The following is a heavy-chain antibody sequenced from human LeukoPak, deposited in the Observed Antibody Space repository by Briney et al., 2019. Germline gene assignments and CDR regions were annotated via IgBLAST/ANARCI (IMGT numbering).Heavy chain of an antibody. D-gene: IGHD3-10*01. CDR2: TSYDGSNK. V-gene: IGHV3-30*18. CDR1: GFIFSDYD. Sequence: GGSLRLSCAASGFIFSDYDMHWVRQAPGKGLEWVAITSYDGSNKYYADSVKGRFTISRDNSKNTLYLQMNSLRAEDTAVYYCAKGSGSYTKPYYFDYWGQGTLVTVSS. CDR3: AKGSGSYTKPYYFDY. J-gene: IGHJ4*02.